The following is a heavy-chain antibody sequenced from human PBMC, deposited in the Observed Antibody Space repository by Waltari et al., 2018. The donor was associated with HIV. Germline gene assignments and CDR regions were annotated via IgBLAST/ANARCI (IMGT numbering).Heavy chain of an antibody. J-gene: IGHJ4*02. Sequence: EVQLVESGGGLIQPGGSLRLSCAASGFTVSSNYMSWVRQAPGKGLVGVTVIYSGESTCYEDSVNGRFTIARDNAKNTLYLQMNSLRAEDTAVYYCARVNHGGGYSYGDYWGQGTLVTVSS. V-gene: IGHV3-53*01. CDR2: IYSGEST. CDR3: ARVNHGGGYSYGDY. CDR1: GFTVSSNY. D-gene: IGHD5-18*01.